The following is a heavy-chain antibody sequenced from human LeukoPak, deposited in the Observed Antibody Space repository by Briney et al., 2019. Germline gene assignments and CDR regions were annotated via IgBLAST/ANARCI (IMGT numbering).Heavy chain of an antibody. CDR3: AKAFGGDYYDSSGYHPFDY. CDR1: GVTFSSYA. Sequence: GASLRLSCAASGVTFSSYAMSWVRQAPGKGLEWVSAISGSGGSTYYADSVKGRFTISRDNSKNTLYLQMNSLRAEDTAVYYCAKAFGGDYYDSSGYHPFDYWGQGTLVTVSS. CDR2: ISGSGGST. V-gene: IGHV3-23*01. J-gene: IGHJ4*02. D-gene: IGHD3-22*01.